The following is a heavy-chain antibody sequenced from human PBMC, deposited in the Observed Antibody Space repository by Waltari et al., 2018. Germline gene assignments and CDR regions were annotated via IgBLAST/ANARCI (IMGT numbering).Heavy chain of an antibody. CDR2: IYYSGST. V-gene: IGHV4-59*01. D-gene: IGHD3-22*01. CDR1: GGSISSYY. J-gene: IGHJ4*02. Sequence: QVQLQESGPGLVKPSEHLSLTCTVSGGSISSYYWSWIRQHPGKGLEWIGYIYYSGSTNYNPSRKSRVTISIDTSKNQVSLKLSSVTAADTAVYYCARATYDTLDYWGQGTLVTVSS. CDR3: ARATYDTLDY.